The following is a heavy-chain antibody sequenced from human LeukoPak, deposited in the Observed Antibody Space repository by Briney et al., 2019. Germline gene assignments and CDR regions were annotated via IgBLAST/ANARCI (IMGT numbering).Heavy chain of an antibody. Sequence: PGGSLRLSCAASGFTFGNYAMSWVRQAPGKGLEWVSTISVSGGTYYPDSVKGRFTISGHNSKNTVYLQMNSLRAEDTAIYYCAKDLGAGIFLFDCWGRGTLVTVSS. D-gene: IGHD2/OR15-2a*01. CDR2: ISVSGGT. V-gene: IGHV3-23*01. CDR1: GFTFGNYA. CDR3: AKDLGAGIFLFDC. J-gene: IGHJ4*02.